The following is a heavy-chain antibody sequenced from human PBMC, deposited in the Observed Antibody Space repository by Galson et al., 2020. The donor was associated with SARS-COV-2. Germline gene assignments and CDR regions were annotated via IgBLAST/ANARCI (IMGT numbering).Heavy chain of an antibody. V-gene: IGHV3-23*01. D-gene: IGHD3-10*01. CDR1: GFTFASYA. CDR3: AKLSDYNTCWLDH. Sequence: GGSLRLSCAASGFTFASYAMAWVRQVPGKGPEWVSSLSGNGGVISDADSIKGRFTISRDNSKNMLYMGMSSLRVEDTAVYYCAKLSDYNTCWLDHWGQGTLVTVSS. CDR2: LSGNGGVI. J-gene: IGHJ5*02.